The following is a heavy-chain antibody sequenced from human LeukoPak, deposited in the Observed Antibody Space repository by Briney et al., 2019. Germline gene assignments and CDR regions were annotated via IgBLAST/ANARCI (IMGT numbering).Heavy chain of an antibody. D-gene: IGHD3-3*01. J-gene: IGHJ6*02. Sequence: RASVKVSCKASGGTFSSYAISWVRQAPGQGLEWMGRIIPTLGIANYAQKFQGRVTITADKSTSTAYMELSSLRSEDTAVYYCARVGYDFWSGYSYYYGMDVWGQGTTVTVSS. CDR3: ARVGYDFWSGYSYYYGMDV. CDR2: IIPTLGIA. CDR1: GGTFSSYA. V-gene: IGHV1-69*04.